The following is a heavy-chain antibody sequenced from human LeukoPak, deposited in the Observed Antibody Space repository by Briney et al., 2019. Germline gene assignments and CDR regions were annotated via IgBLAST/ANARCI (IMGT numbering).Heavy chain of an antibody. Sequence: SETLSLTCTVSGGSISSSSYYWGWIRQPPGKGLEWIGSIYYSGSTYYNPSLKSRVTISVDTSKNQFSLKLSSVTASDTAVYYCARGTRSRHFDYWGQGTLVTVSS. CDR3: ARGTRSRHFDY. CDR1: GGSISSSSYY. V-gene: IGHV4-39*07. CDR2: IYYSGST. J-gene: IGHJ4*02.